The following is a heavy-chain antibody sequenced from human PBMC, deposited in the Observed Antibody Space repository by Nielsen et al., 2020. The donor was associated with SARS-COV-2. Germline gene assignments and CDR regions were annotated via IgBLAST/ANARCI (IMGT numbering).Heavy chain of an antibody. CDR3: AREKKTRVTIFGVVTPCAFDI. D-gene: IGHD3-3*01. V-gene: IGHV3-7*01. CDR1: GFTFSSYW. Sequence: GGSLRLSCAASGFTFSSYWMSWVRQAPWKGLEWFCNLKQDGSENYYVDSVKGRFTISRDNAKNSLYLQMNSLRAEETDVYYCAREKKTRVTIFGVVTPCAFDIWGRWTMVTVSS. J-gene: IGHJ3*02. CDR2: LKQDGSEN.